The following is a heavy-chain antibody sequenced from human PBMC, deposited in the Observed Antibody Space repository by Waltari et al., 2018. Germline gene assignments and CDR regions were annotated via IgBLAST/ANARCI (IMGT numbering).Heavy chain of an antibody. J-gene: IGHJ3*02. D-gene: IGHD3-10*01. Sequence: QVQLQESGPGLVKPSETLSLTCTVSGGSISSYYWSWIRQPPGKGLEWIGYIYYSGSTNYNPSLKSRVTISVDTSKNQFSLKLSSVTAADTAVYYCARLWRGVAFDIWGQGTMVTVSS. V-gene: IGHV4-59*08. CDR3: ARLWRGVAFDI. CDR1: GGSISSYY. CDR2: IYYSGST.